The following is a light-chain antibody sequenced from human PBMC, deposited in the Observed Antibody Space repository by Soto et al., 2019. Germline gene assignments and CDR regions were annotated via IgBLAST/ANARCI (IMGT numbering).Light chain of an antibody. CDR3: MQCSHGPPRYT. CDR1: QSLVYGDANSF. V-gene: IGKV2-30*01. J-gene: IGKJ2*01. Sequence: DVVMTQSPLSLPVTLGQPASISCRSSQSLVYGDANSFFNWFHQRPGQPPRRLIYQVSNRDSGGPHRFSRSGAATDFTLRISGVEAEDFGVYYCMQCSHGPPRYTFGQGTKLEIK. CDR2: QVS.